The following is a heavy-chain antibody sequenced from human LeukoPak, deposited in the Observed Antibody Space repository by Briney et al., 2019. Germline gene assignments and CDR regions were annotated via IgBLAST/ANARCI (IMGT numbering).Heavy chain of an antibody. J-gene: IGHJ4*02. CDR3: AKTTAGYSSGRYPGWPVDY. V-gene: IGHV3-23*01. D-gene: IGHD6-19*01. Sequence: GGSLRLSCAASGFTFGSYSMYWVRQAPGKGLEWASGISGSGGSTFYADSVKGRFTISRDNSENTVYLQMNSLRADDTAVYYCAKTTAGYSSGRYPGWPVDYWGQGTLVTVSS. CDR1: GFTFGSYS. CDR2: ISGSGGST.